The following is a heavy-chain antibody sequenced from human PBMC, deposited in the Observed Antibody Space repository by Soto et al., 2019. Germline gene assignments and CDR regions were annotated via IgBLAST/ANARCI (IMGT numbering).Heavy chain of an antibody. D-gene: IGHD3-22*01. V-gene: IGHV1-69*02. CDR3: AVHYYGSSGYYAC. J-gene: IGHJ4*02. CDR2: IIPILGIA. CDR1: GGTFSGYT. Sequence: QVQLVQSGAEVKKPGSSVKVSCKASGGTFSGYTISWVRQAPGQGLEWMGRIIPILGIANYAQKFQGRVTITADKSKRTAYMDLSSLRSEATAVEYCAVHYYGSSGYYACWGQGTLVTLCS.